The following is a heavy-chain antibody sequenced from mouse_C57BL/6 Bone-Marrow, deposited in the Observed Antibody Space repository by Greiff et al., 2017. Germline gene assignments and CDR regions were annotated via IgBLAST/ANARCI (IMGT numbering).Heavy chain of an antibody. Sequence: QVHVKQSGAELVKPGASVKISCKASGYAFSSYWMNWVKQRPGKGLEWIGQIYPGDGDTNYNGKFKGKATLTADKSSSTAYMQLSSLTSEDSAVYFCASRRSYYFDYWGQGTTLTVSS. CDR1: GYAFSSYW. CDR3: ASRRSYYFDY. V-gene: IGHV1-80*01. D-gene: IGHD1-1*01. J-gene: IGHJ2*01. CDR2: IYPGDGDT.